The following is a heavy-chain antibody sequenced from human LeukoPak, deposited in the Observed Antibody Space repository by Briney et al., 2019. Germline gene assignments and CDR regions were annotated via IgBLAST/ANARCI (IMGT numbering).Heavy chain of an antibody. CDR3: ARFYYGAGSYYKFDP. Sequence: ASVKVSCKASGGTFSSYAISWVRQAPGQGLEWMGRIIPILGIANYAQKFQGRVTITADKSTSTAYMELSSLRSEDTAVYYCARFYYGAGSYYKFDPWSQGTLVTVSS. CDR1: GGTFSSYA. V-gene: IGHV1-69*04. D-gene: IGHD3-10*01. J-gene: IGHJ5*02. CDR2: IIPILGIA.